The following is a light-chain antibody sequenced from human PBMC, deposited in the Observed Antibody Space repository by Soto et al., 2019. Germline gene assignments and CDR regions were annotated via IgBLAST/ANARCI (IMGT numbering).Light chain of an antibody. Sequence: EIVLTQSPGIVSLSPGERATLSCRASQSVSSSYLAWYQQKFGQAPRLLIYGTYIRAAGIPDRFSGSGSGTDFTLPISRLEPEDFALYYCQQYGNSITFGGGTKVEIK. CDR3: QQYGNSIT. V-gene: IGKV3-20*01. J-gene: IGKJ4*01. CDR2: GTY. CDR1: QSVSSSY.